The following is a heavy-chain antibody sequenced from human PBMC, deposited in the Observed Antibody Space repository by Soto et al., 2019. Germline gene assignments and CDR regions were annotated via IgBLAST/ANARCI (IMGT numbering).Heavy chain of an antibody. Sequence: GGSLRLSCAASGFTFSSYAMSWVRQAPGKGLEWVSAISGSGGSTYYADSVKGRFTISRDNSKNTLYLQMNSLRAEDTAVYYCAAGLLGYCSGGSCAPLGFDPWGQGTLVTVSS. CDR2: ISGSGGST. V-gene: IGHV3-23*01. D-gene: IGHD2-15*01. CDR1: GFTFSSYA. CDR3: AAGLLGYCSGGSCAPLGFDP. J-gene: IGHJ5*02.